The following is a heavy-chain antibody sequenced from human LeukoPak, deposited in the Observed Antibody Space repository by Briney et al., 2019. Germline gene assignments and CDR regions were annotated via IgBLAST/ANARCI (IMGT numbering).Heavy chain of an antibody. Sequence: GGSLRLSCAASGFTFSSYAMSWVRQAPGKGLEWVSGIRGSGGSTNYADSVKGRFTISRDNSKNTLYLQMNSLRAEDTAVYYCAKVYSSGWRDAFDIWGQGTMVTVSS. CDR1: GFTFSSYA. J-gene: IGHJ3*02. V-gene: IGHV3-23*01. CDR2: IRGSGGST. CDR3: AKVYSSGWRDAFDI. D-gene: IGHD6-19*01.